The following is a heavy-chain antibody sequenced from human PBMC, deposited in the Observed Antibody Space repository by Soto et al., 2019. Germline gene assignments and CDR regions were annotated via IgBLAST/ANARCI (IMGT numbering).Heavy chain of an antibody. V-gene: IGHV3-30-3*01. J-gene: IGHJ5*02. CDR1: GFTFSIYA. Sequence: QVQLVESGGGVVQPGRSLRLSCAASGFTFSIYAMHWVREAPGKGLEWVAVISYDGSNKYNADFVKGRFTISRDNSKNKVYLQMNSLRAEDSAVYYCAREYSDGWFDPWGQGTLVTVSS. D-gene: IGHD2-21*01. CDR2: ISYDGSNK. CDR3: AREYSDGWFDP.